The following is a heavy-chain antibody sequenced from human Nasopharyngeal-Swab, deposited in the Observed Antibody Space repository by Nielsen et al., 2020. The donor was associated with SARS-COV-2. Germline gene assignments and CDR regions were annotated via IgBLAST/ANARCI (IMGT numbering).Heavy chain of an antibody. Sequence: GGSLRLSCAASGFTFSDFSMHWVRQAPGKGLEWVAVISEDGSSQYYADFVKGRFTISRDNPKKTLSLQMNSLRLEDTAVYFCASKVETLHAFDVWGQGTMVTVSS. CDR3: ASKVETLHAFDV. D-gene: IGHD2-21*02. J-gene: IGHJ3*01. V-gene: IGHV3-30*04. CDR1: GFTFSDFS. CDR2: ISEDGSSQ.